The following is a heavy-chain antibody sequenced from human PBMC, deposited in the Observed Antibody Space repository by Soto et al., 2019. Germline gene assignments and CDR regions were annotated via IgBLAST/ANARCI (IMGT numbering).Heavy chain of an antibody. D-gene: IGHD1-26*01. V-gene: IGHV3-23*01. J-gene: IGHJ4*02. CDR1: GFTFSSYA. Sequence: GGSLRLSCAASGFTFSSYAMSWVRQAPGKGLEWVSAISGSGGSTYYADFVKGRFIISRDNSKNKLHLKMNSLRAEDKAVYYCAVRKTGSYFAYWGQGTPVTVSS. CDR2: ISGSGGST. CDR3: AVRKTGSYFAY.